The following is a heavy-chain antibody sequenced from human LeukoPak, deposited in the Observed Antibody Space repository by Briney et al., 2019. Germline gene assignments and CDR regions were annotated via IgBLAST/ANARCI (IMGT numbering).Heavy chain of an antibody. V-gene: IGHV4-59*01. D-gene: IGHD1-1*01. Sequence: PSETLSLTCTVSGGSISSYYWSWIRQPPGKGLEWIGYIYYSGSTNYNPSLKGRVTISVDTSKNQFSLKLSSVTAADTAVYYCARDSTTSIDYWGQGTLVTVSS. CDR2: IYYSGST. CDR1: GGSISSYY. J-gene: IGHJ4*02. CDR3: ARDSTTSIDY.